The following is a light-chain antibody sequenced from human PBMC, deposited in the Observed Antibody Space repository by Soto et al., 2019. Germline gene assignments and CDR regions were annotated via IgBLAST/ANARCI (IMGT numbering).Light chain of an antibody. CDR3: QKYTNVPA. V-gene: IGKV1-27*01. J-gene: IGKJ4*01. CDR1: QGISNY. Sequence: DIQMTQSPSSLSASVGDRVTITCRASQGISNYLAWYQQIPGKVPKLLISAASTLQSGVPSQFSSSGSGTDFPLTISRLQPEDVATYYCQKYTNVPAFGGGTKVEIK. CDR2: AAS.